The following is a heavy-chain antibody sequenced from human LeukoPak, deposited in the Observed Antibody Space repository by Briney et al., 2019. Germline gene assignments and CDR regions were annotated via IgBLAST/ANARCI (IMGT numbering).Heavy chain of an antibody. D-gene: IGHD1-26*01. J-gene: IGHJ2*01. CDR3: ARDAGGAFYWYFDL. V-gene: IGHV3-30-3*01. CDR1: GFTFSSFA. CDR2: ISYDGSNG. Sequence: GGSLRLSCGASGFTFSSFAMHWVRQAPGKGLEWLAVISYDGSNGYYAGPLKGRFTMSRDNSRNTLYLQIKSLRPDDTAVYYCARDAGGAFYWYFDLWGRGTQVTVPS.